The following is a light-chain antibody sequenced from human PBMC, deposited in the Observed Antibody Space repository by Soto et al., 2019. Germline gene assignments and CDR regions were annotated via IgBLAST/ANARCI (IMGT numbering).Light chain of an antibody. V-gene: IGKV3-20*01. CDR2: GAC. CDR1: QSVSHNY. J-gene: IGKJ1*01. Sequence: EIVLTQSPGTLSLSPGERATLSCRASQSVSHNYVAWYQQKPGQAPRLLIYGACNRATGIPDRFSGSGSGTDLSLTISRLEAEDFVVYYCQQYISSPRTCGQGTKVDIK. CDR3: QQYISSPRT.